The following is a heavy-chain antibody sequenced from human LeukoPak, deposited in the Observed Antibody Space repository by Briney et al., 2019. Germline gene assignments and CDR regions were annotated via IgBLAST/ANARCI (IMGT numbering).Heavy chain of an antibody. J-gene: IGHJ4*02. CDR1: GFSVVTSP. CDR3: AKGGYGSGSYSQYFDS. Sequence: GGSLRLSCAASGFSVVTSPMSWLRQSPGKGLEWVSAFLNRGGDTYYADSVKGRFTISRDTSKNLLYLQMSSLRAEDTAVYYCAKGGYGSGSYSQYFDSWGQGTLVTASS. D-gene: IGHD3-10*01. CDR2: FLNRGGDT. V-gene: IGHV3-23*01.